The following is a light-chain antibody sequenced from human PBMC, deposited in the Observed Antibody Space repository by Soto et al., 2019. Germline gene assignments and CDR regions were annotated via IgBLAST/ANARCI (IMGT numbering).Light chain of an antibody. CDR2: GAS. J-gene: IGKJ5*01. CDR1: QGISSY. Sequence: IQLTQSPSSLSASVGDRVTITCRASQGISSYLAWYQQEPGKAPKLLIYGASTLQSGVPSRFSGSGSGTDFTLTISSLQPEDFATYYCQQLNDYPITFGQGTRLEIK. V-gene: IGKV1-9*01. CDR3: QQLNDYPIT.